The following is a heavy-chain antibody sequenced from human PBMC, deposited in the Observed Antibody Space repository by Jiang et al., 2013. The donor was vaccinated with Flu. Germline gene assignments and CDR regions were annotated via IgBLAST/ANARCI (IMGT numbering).Heavy chain of an antibody. V-gene: IGHV1-69*01. Sequence: GIIPIFGTANYAQKFQGRVTITADESTSTAYMELSSLRSEDTAVYYCAREFGGCSSTSCQGGFDYWGQGTLVTVSS. CDR2: IIPIFGTA. CDR3: AREFGGCSSTSCQGGFDY. D-gene: IGHD2-2*01. J-gene: IGHJ4*02.